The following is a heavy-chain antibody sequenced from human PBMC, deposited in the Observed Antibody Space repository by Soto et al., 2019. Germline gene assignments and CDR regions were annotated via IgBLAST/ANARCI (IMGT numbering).Heavy chain of an antibody. Sequence: EVQLVESGGDLVQPGGSLRISCAASGFTFSSYGMNWVRQAPGKGLAWISYISSSSGTIYYADSVKGRFTISRDNAKNSLYLQMDSLRNEDTAVYYCARDQRGNSYGSADYWGQGTLVTVSS. CDR3: ARDQRGNSYGSADY. J-gene: IGHJ4*02. CDR2: ISSSSGTI. D-gene: IGHD5-18*01. CDR1: GFTFSSYG. V-gene: IGHV3-48*02.